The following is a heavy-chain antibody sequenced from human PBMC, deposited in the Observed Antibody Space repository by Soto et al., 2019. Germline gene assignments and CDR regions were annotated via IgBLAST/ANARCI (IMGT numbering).Heavy chain of an antibody. J-gene: IGHJ4*02. D-gene: IGHD3-22*01. CDR3: ARGRYYYDSSGARQFDY. CDR1: GFPFSSYG. Sequence: GSLRLCCAAAGFPFSSYGMSCVRQAPGKGLEWVSYISSSSSTIYYADSVKGRFTISRDNAKNSLYLQMNSLRDEDTAVYYCARGRYYYDSSGARQFDYWGQGTLVTVSS. V-gene: IGHV3-48*02. CDR2: ISSSSSTI.